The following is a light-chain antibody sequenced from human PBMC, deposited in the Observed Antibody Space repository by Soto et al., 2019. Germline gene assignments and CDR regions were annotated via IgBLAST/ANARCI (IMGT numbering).Light chain of an antibody. CDR3: CSYAGTTTWV. CDR1: SSDVGSHNF. Sequence: QSALTQPASVSGSPGQSITISCTGTSSDVGSHNFVSWYQQRPGKVPKLMIFEVTKRPSGVSSRFSASKSGNTASLTISGVQAEDEADYYCCSYAGTTTWVFGGGTKLTVL. CDR2: EVT. J-gene: IGLJ3*02. V-gene: IGLV2-23*02.